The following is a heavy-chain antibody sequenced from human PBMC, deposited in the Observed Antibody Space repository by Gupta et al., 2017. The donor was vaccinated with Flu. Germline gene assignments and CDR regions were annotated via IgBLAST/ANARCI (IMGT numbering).Heavy chain of an antibody. CDR3: ARAFCSSASCWYFDL. CDR1: GASISTPGYY. J-gene: IGHJ2*01. Sequence: QPQLQESGPGLVKPSETLSLTCTVSGASISTPGYYWVWIRQPPGKGLEWIANIYYTGSTFYNPSLKSRVTKSVDTSKNQFSLSLSSVTAADTAVYYCARAFCSSASCWYFDLWGRGTLVTVSS. V-gene: IGHV4-39*01. CDR2: IYYTGST. D-gene: IGHD2-2*01.